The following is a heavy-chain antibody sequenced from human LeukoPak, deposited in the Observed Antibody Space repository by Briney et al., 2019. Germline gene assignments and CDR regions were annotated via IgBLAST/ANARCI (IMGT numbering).Heavy chain of an antibody. V-gene: IGHV3-7*01. D-gene: IGHD3-16*01. CDR1: GFTFSDSW. CDR3: ATYTHWVAGDV. CDR2: MNQDGSAK. Sequence: GGSLRLSCAASGFTFSDSWMSWVRQAPGKGQEWVANMNQDGSAKGYVDSVKGRFTISRDNARNSLYLQMSSLRPEDTAVYYCATYTHWVAGDVWGQGTTVTVSS. J-gene: IGHJ6*02.